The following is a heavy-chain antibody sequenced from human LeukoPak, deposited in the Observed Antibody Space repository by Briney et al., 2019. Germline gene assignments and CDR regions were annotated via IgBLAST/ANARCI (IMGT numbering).Heavy chain of an antibody. J-gene: IGHJ4*02. D-gene: IGHD2-21*02. CDR3: ARLYRDWYSYY. CDR1: GGSISSYY. CDR2: IYYSGST. Sequence: SETLSLTCTVSGGSISSYYWSWIRQPPGKGLEWIGYIYYSGSTNYNPSLKSRVTISVDTSKNQFSLKLSSVTAADTAVYYCARLYRDWYSYYWGQGTLVTVSS. V-gene: IGHV4-59*08.